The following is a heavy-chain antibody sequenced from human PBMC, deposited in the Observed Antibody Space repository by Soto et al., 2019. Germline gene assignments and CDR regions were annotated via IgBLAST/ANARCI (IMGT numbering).Heavy chain of an antibody. D-gene: IGHD3-9*01. CDR2: IKSKTHGGTT. CDR3: STVSYNDMLRVRFDY. J-gene: IGHJ5*01. V-gene: IGHV3-15*07. Sequence: PGGSVRLCCAASGFSLTNAWINWVRQAPGKGLEWVGRIKSKTHGGTTDFAAPVKGRFAISRDDSKNIAYMQMNSLEIEDTAVYYCSTVSYNDMLRVRFDYRAHGSLVTVSA. CDR1: GFSLTNAW.